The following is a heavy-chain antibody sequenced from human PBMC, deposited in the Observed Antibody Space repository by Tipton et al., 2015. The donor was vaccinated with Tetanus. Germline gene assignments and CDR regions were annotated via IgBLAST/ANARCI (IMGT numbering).Heavy chain of an antibody. J-gene: IGHJ6*02. CDR2: ISGSGGST. CDR1: GFTFSSYS. V-gene: IGHV3-23*01. Sequence: SLRLSCAASGFTFSSYSMNWVRQAPGKGLEWVSAISGSGGSTYYADSVKGRFTISRDNSKNTLYLQMNSLRAEDTAVYYCAKAHHEANYYYYGMDVWGQGTTVTVSS. CDR3: AKAHHEANYYYYGMDV.